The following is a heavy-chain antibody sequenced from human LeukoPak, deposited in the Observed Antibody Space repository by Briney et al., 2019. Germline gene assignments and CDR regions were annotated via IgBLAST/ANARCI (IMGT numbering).Heavy chain of an antibody. CDR1: GGSFSGYY. Sequence: SETLSLTCAVYGGSFSGYYWSWIRQPPGKGLEWIGEINHSGSTNYNPSLKSRVTISVDTSKNQFSLKLSSVTAADTAVYYCARVPLHITGTTGWFDPWGQGTLVTVSS. CDR2: INHSGST. V-gene: IGHV4-34*01. J-gene: IGHJ5*02. CDR3: ARVPLHITGTTGWFDP. D-gene: IGHD1-7*01.